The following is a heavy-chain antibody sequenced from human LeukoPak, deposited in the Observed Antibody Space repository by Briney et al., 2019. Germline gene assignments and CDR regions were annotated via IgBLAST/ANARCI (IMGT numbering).Heavy chain of an antibody. CDR2: TYYRSKWYN. CDR1: GDSVSSNSAA. D-gene: IGHD1-26*01. V-gene: IGHV6-1*01. Sequence: SQTLSLTCAISGDSVSSNSAAWNWIRQSPSRGLEWLGRTYYRSKWYNDYAVSVKSRITINPDTPKNQFSLQLNSVTPEDTAVYYCARDRGATSYYYYYGMDVWGQGTTVTVSS. CDR3: ARDRGATSYYYYYGMDV. J-gene: IGHJ6*02.